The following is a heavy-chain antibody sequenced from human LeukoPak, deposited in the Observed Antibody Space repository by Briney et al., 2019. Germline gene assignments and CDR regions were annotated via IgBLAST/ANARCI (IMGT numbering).Heavy chain of an antibody. V-gene: IGHV3-23*01. D-gene: IGHD4-23*01. CDR2: ISGSGGST. J-gene: IGHJ4*02. CDR1: GFTFSSYA. CDR3: AKDQAPVDYGGNSIFDY. Sequence: GGSLRLSCAASGFTFSSYAMSWVRQAPGKGLEWVSAISGSGGSTYYADSVKGRFTISRDNSKNTLYLRMNSLRAEDTAVYYCAKDQAPVDYGGNSIFDYWGQGTLVTVSS.